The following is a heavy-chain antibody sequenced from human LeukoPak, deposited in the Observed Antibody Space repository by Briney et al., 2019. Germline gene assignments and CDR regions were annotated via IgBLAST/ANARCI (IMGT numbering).Heavy chain of an antibody. V-gene: IGHV3-7*01. Sequence: PGGSLRLSCAASGFTFSSYRMSWVRQAPGKGLEWVANIKQDGSEKYYVDSVKGRFTISRDNAKNSLYLQMNSLRAEDTAVYYCARVKYGDYPNDAFDIWGQGTMVTVSS. CDR3: ARVKYGDYPNDAFDI. CDR2: IKQDGSEK. CDR1: GFTFSSYR. D-gene: IGHD4-17*01. J-gene: IGHJ3*02.